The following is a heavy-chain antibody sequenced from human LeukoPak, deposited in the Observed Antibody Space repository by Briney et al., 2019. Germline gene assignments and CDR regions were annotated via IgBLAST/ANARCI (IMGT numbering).Heavy chain of an antibody. D-gene: IGHD4-11*01. Sequence: SETLSLTCAVSGGSFSGYYWSWIRQPPGKGLEWIGEINHSGSTNYNPSLKSRVTISVDTSKNQFSLKLSSVTAADTAVYYCARAVITNYYYYYYMDVWGKGTTVTVSS. V-gene: IGHV4-34*01. J-gene: IGHJ6*03. CDR3: ARAVITNYYYYYYMDV. CDR1: GGSFSGYY. CDR2: INHSGST.